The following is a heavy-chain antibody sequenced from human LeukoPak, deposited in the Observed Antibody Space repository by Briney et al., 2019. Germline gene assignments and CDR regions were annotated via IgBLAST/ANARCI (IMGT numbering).Heavy chain of an antibody. J-gene: IGHJ4*02. Sequence: GGSLRLSCAASGFTFSSYWMGWVRQAPGKGLEWVANIKQDGSEKYYVDSVKGRFTISRDNAENSLYLQMNSLRAEDTAVYYCARVQGYSYLRYLDYWGQGTLVTVSS. D-gene: IGHD2-15*01. CDR3: ARVQGYSYLRYLDY. V-gene: IGHV3-7*01. CDR1: GFTFSSYW. CDR2: IKQDGSEK.